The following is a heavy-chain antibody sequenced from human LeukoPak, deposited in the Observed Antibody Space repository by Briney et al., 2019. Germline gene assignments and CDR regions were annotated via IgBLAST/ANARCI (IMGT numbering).Heavy chain of an antibody. V-gene: IGHV3-23*01. J-gene: IGHJ5*02. CDR3: AKSLTGSPNWFDP. CDR1: GFTFSSYA. CDR2: ISGSGGNT. D-gene: IGHD3-9*01. Sequence: PGGSLRLSCAASGFTFSSYAMSWVRQAPGKGLEWVSAISGSGGNTYYADSVKGRFTISRDNSKNTLYLQMNSLRAEDTAVYHCAKSLTGSPNWFDPWGQGTLVTVSS.